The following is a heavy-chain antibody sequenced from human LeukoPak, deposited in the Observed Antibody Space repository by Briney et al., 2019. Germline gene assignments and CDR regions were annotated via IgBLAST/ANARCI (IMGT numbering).Heavy chain of an antibody. V-gene: IGHV3-21*01. CDR1: GFTFSSYS. CDR3: ARDGYCTNGVCYTADY. Sequence: GGSLRLSCAASGFTFSSYSMNWVRQAPGKGLEWVSSISSSSSYIYYADSVKGRFTISRDNAKNSLYLQMNSLRAEDTAVYYCARDGYCTNGVCYTADYWGQGTLVTVSS. D-gene: IGHD2-8*01. CDR2: ISSSSSYI. J-gene: IGHJ4*02.